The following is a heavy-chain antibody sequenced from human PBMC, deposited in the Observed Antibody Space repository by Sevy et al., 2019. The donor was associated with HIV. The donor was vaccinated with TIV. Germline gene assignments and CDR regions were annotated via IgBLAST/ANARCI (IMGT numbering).Heavy chain of an antibody. Sequence: GGSRGLSWAASGFTFSSFALSWFRHFPGKGRDWVSTINVRGVSAYYADSVKGRFTLSRDNSNNTVFLQMNRLRDEDTAVYYCARPTPRIAPSSAAFFDYWGQGTLVTVSS. CDR2: INVRGVSA. D-gene: IGHD1-26*01. J-gene: IGHJ4*02. CDR3: ARPTPRIAPSSAAFFDY. V-gene: IGHV3-23*01. CDR1: GFTFSSFA.